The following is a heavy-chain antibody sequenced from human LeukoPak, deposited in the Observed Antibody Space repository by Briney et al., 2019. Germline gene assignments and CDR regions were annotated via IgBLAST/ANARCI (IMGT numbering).Heavy chain of an antibody. D-gene: IGHD6-13*01. J-gene: IGHJ6*02. V-gene: IGHV3-21*01. CDR2: ISSSSNYI. CDR1: GFTFSDYH. CDR3: ARDLYSSSWYYYYGMDV. Sequence: GGSLRLSCAASGFTFSDYHMNWVRQAPGKGLEWVSSISSSSNYIYYAGSVKGRFTISRDNAKNSLYLQMNSLRAEDTAVYYCARDLYSSSWYYYYGMDVWGQGTTVTVSS.